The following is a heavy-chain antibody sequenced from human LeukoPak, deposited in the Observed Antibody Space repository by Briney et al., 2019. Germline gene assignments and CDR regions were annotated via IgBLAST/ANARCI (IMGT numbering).Heavy chain of an antibody. J-gene: IGHJ4*02. CDR2: INWSGDRT. V-gene: IGHV3-20*04. Sequence: GGSLRLSCAASGFTFDDYAMHWVRQAPGEGLEWVSSINWSGDRTNYADSVKGRFTISRDNAKNSLYLQINSVKAEDAAFYYCTKNAGTSSYGNYFDSWGQGTLVTVSS. CDR3: TKNAGTSSYGNYFDS. CDR1: GFTFDDYA. D-gene: IGHD6-13*01.